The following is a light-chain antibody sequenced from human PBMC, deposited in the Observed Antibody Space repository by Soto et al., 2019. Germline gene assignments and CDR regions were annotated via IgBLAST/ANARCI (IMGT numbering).Light chain of an antibody. CDR1: SSEVGDYDY. Sequence: QSALTQPASVSGSPGQSITISCTGTSSEVGDYDYVSWYEQHPGKAPKLMIYEVRNRPSGVSNRFSGSKSGNTAYLAISGLQAEDEAKYYCSSYTNSNTLVLGGGTKLTVL. CDR3: SSYTNSNTLV. V-gene: IGLV2-14*01. CDR2: EVR. J-gene: IGLJ3*02.